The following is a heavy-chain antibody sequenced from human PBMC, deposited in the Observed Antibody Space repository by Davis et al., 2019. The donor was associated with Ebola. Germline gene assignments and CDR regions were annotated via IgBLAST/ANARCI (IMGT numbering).Heavy chain of an antibody. D-gene: IGHD5-24*01. V-gene: IGHV1-2*02. Sequence: ASVKVSCKASGYTFTSYGISWVRQAPGQGLEWMGWINPNSGGTNYAQKFQGRVTMTRDTSISTAYMELSSLRSDDTAVYYCASPSMASGDYFDYWGQGTLVTVSS. CDR3: ASPSMASGDYFDY. CDR2: INPNSGGT. J-gene: IGHJ4*02. CDR1: GYTFTSYG.